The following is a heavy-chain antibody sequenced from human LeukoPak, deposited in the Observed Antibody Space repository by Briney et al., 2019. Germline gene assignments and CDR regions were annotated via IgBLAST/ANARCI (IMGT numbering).Heavy chain of an antibody. V-gene: IGHV4-59*01. CDR2: IYYSGST. CDR1: GGSISSYY. D-gene: IGHD1-1*01. CDR3: AREIIRNDEGAFDI. J-gene: IGHJ3*02. Sequence: SETLSLTCTVSGGSISSYYWSWIRQPPGKGLEWIGYIYYSGSTNYNPSLKSRVTISVDTSKNQFSLKLSSVTAADTAVYYCAREIIRNDEGAFDIWGQGTMVTVSS.